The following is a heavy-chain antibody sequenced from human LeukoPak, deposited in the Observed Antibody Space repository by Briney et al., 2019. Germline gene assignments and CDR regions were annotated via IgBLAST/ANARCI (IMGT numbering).Heavy chain of an antibody. J-gene: IGHJ3*02. Sequence: LRLSCAASGFTFTDYYMSWIRQHPGKGLEWIGYISYSGSAYYNPSLKSRVTISIDTSKNQFSLRLSSVTAADTAIYYCAGPWGGAFDIWGQGTLVSVSS. V-gene: IGHV4-31*02. CDR3: AGPWGGAFDI. CDR2: ISYSGSA. D-gene: IGHD3-16*01. CDR1: GFTFTDYY.